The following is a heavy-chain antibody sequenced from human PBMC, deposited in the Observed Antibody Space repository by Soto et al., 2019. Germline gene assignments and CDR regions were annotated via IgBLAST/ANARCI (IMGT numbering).Heavy chain of an antibody. V-gene: IGHV3-48*02. CDR1: GFSFSSYS. D-gene: IGHD2-15*01. CDR2: ISGRGTTM. CDR3: ARLGYCRDSNCSYYFYYYGMDV. J-gene: IGHJ6*02. Sequence: EVQLVESGGGLVQPGQSLRLSCAASGFSFSSYSMNWVRQAPGKGLEWISFISGRGTTMYYADSVKGRFSISRDNAKNSLYLQMDSLRDEDTAVYYCARLGYCRDSNCSYYFYYYGMDVWGQGTTVTVSS.